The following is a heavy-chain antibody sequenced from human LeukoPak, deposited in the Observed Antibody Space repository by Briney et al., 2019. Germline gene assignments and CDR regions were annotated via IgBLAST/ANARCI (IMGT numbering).Heavy chain of an antibody. V-gene: IGHV1-3*01. CDR2: INAGNGNT. CDR3: ATEVWGSRRIDY. J-gene: IGHJ4*01. D-gene: IGHD3-16*01. Sequence: ASVKVSCKASGYTCTGNAMHWVRQAPGQRLEWMGWINAGNGNTKYSKKFQGRVTITRDTSATTVYMELRSLGSEDTAVSYCATEVWGSRRIDYWGQGTLVTASS. CDR1: GYTCTGNA.